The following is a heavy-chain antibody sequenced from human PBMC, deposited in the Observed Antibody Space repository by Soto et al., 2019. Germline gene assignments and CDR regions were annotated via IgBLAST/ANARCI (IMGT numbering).Heavy chain of an antibody. V-gene: IGHV3-33*01. Sequence: GGSLRLSCAASGFTFNNYAMHLVRQSPGKGLEWVAVIWHDGSNDHYADSVKGRFRIARDNSNNTLYLQMNSLRGEDTALYYCARDDVSMGPTFLDYWVLGTLVTVSS. CDR2: IWHDGSND. D-gene: IGHD3-16*01. CDR1: GFTFNNYA. J-gene: IGHJ4*02. CDR3: ARDDVSMGPTFLDY.